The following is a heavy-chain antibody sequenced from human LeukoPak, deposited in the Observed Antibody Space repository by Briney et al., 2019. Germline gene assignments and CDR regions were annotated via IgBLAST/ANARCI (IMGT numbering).Heavy chain of an antibody. CDR1: GYTFTSYG. V-gene: IGHV1-18*01. CDR2: ISAYNGNT. CDR3: ARDRFDCSSTSCPYGDAFDI. D-gene: IGHD2-2*01. Sequence: ASVKVSCKASGYTFTSYGISWVRQAPGQGLEWIGWISAYNGNTNYAQKLQGRVTMTTDTSTSTAYMELRSLRSDDTAVYYCARDRFDCSSTSCPYGDAFDIWGQGTMVTVSS. J-gene: IGHJ3*02.